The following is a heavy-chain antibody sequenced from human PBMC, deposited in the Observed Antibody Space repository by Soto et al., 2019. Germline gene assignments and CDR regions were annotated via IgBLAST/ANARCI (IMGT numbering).Heavy chain of an antibody. CDR1: GFTFSNAW. J-gene: IGHJ4*02. CDR2: IKSKTDGGTT. CDR3: TTDPVTMIVVVPSSG. V-gene: IGHV3-15*07. Sequence: GGSLILSCAASGFTFSNAWMNWVRQAPGKGLEWVGRIKSKTDGGTTDYAAPVKGRFTISRDDSKNTLYLQMNSLKTEDTAVYYCTTDPVTMIVVVPSSGWGQGTLVTVSS. D-gene: IGHD3-22*01.